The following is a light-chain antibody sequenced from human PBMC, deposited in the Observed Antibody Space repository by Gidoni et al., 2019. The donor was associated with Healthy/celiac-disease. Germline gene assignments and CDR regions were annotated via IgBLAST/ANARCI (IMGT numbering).Light chain of an antibody. V-gene: IGLV2-14*01. CDR2: EVS. CDR3: SSYTSSSTLV. Sequence: QSALTQPASVSASPGQSITISCTGTSSDVGGYNYVFWYQQHPGKAPKLMIYEVSNRPSGVSNRFSGSKSGNTASLTISGLQAEDEADYYCSSYTSSSTLVFGGGTKLTVL. CDR1: SSDVGGYNY. J-gene: IGLJ2*01.